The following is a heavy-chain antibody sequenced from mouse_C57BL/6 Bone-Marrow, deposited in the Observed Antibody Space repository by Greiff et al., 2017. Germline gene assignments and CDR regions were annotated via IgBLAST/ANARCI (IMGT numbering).Heavy chain of an antibody. CDR2: IYPRSGNT. CDR3: AREGLLSMDY. J-gene: IGHJ4*01. D-gene: IGHD2-10*01. Sequence: QVQLQPSGAELARPGASVKLSCKASGYTFTSYGISWVKQRTGQGLEWIGEIYPRSGNTYYNEKFKGKATLTADKSSSTAYMELRSLTSEDSAVYFCAREGLLSMDYWGQGTSVTVSS. CDR1: GYTFTSYG. V-gene: IGHV1-81*01.